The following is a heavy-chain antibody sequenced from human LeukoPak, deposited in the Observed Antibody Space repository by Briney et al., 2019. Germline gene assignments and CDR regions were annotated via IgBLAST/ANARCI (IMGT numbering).Heavy chain of an antibody. CDR3: ARDKKSGYDWANYYYGMDV. Sequence: GRSLRLSCAASGFTFSSYAMHWVRQAPSKGLEWVAVISYDGSNKYYADSVKGRFTISRDNSKNTLYLQMNSLRAEDTAVYYCARDKKSGYDWANYYYGMDVWGRGTTVTVSS. CDR1: GFTFSSYA. D-gene: IGHD5-12*01. CDR2: ISYDGSNK. J-gene: IGHJ6*02. V-gene: IGHV3-30*14.